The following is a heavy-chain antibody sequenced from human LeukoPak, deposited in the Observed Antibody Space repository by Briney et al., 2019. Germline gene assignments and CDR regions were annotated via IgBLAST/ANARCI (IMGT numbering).Heavy chain of an antibody. CDR3: ARDVRYASGWSTPES. CDR1: GGSIINHY. D-gene: IGHD6-19*01. CDR2: IYSSGSA. V-gene: IGHV4-4*07. J-gene: IGHJ5*02. Sequence: SSETLSLTCTVSGGSIINHYWSWIRQPAGKGLEWTGRIYSSGSANYSPSPKSRVSMSIDTSNNHFSLNLTSVTAADTALYFCARDVRYASGWSTPESWGQGTLVTVSS.